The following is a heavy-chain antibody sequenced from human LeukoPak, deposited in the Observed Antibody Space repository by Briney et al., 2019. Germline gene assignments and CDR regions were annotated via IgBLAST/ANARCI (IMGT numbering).Heavy chain of an antibody. CDR2: IYTTGST. Sequence: KPSETLSLTCNVSGGSISDYYWSWIRQPAGRGLEWVERIYTTGSTNYNPSLKSRVTMSVDTSKNQFSLNMTSVTAADTAMYYCARDSNGDRAFDMWGQGTMVTVSP. D-gene: IGHD4-17*01. CDR1: GGSISDYY. CDR3: ARDSNGDRAFDM. J-gene: IGHJ3*02. V-gene: IGHV4-4*07.